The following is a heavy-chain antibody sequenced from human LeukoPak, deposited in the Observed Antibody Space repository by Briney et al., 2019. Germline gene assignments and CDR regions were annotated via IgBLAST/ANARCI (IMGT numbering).Heavy chain of an antibody. CDR2: ISSSNSYI. V-gene: IGHV3-21*01. CDR1: GFTFSSYS. J-gene: IGHJ4*02. D-gene: IGHD2-15*01. CDR3: ARSIGENYYFDC. Sequence: PGGSLRLSCAAPGFTFSSYSMNWVRQAPGKGLEWVSSISSSNSYIYYADSVKGRFTISRDTAKNSLYLQMNSLRAEDTAVYYCARSIGENYYFDCWGQGTLVTVSS.